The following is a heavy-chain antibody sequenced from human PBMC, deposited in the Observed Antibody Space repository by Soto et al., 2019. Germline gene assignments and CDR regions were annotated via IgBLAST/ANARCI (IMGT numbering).Heavy chain of an antibody. D-gene: IGHD2-21*01. Sequence: QVQLVESGGGVVQPGRSLRRSCAASGFTFSSYGMHWVRQAPGKGLEWVAVISYDGSNKYYADSVKGRFTISRDNSKNTLYLQMNSLRVEDTAVYYCAKGWVHSYYSYYGMDVWGQGTTVTVSS. CDR2: ISYDGSNK. V-gene: IGHV3-30*18. CDR3: AKGWVHSYYSYYGMDV. CDR1: GFTFSSYG. J-gene: IGHJ6*02.